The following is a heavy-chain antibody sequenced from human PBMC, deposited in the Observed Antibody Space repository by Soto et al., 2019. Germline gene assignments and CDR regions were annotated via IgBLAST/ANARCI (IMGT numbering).Heavy chain of an antibody. Sequence: PSETLSLTCAVNGGSFSGYSWTWIRQAPGKGLEWIGEINHSGSTNYNPSLKSRVTISVDASKNQFSLKLSSVTAADTAVYYCARAHHTIFGVVILDWYMDVWGKGTTVTVSS. V-gene: IGHV4-34*01. D-gene: IGHD3-3*01. CDR2: INHSGST. CDR1: GGSFSGYS. J-gene: IGHJ6*03. CDR3: ARAHHTIFGVVILDWYMDV.